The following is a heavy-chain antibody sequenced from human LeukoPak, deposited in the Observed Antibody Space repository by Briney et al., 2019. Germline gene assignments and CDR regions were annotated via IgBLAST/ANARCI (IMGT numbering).Heavy chain of an antibody. J-gene: IGHJ4*02. V-gene: IGHV3-7*04. D-gene: IGHD5-12*01. CDR2: IKQDGSEK. Sequence: GGSLRLSCAASGFTFSRHWMSWVRQAPGKGLEWVANIKQDGSEKKYVDSVKGRFTISRDNAKNSLYLQMNSLRAEDTAVYYCARWGGYDYKVGYHFDYWGQGTLVTVSS. CDR1: GFTFSRHW. CDR3: ARWGGYDYKVGYHFDY.